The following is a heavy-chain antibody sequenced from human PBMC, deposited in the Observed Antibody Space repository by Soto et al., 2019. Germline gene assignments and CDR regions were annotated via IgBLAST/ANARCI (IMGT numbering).Heavy chain of an antibody. Sequence: PSETLSLTCSVSGGSISSYYWSWIRQPPGKGLEWIGYIYYSGSTNYNPSLKSRVTISVDTSKNQLSLKLSSVTAADTAVYYCARHVGNYYSYGRDVGGQGPTVTVSS. CDR3: ARHVGNYYSYGRDV. J-gene: IGHJ6*02. D-gene: IGHD1-26*01. CDR2: IYYSGST. CDR1: GGSISSYY. V-gene: IGHV4-59*08.